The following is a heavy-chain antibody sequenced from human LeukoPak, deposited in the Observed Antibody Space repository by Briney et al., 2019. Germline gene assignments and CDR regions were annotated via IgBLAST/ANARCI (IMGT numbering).Heavy chain of an antibody. J-gene: IGHJ6*03. D-gene: IGHD2-15*01. CDR1: GGSISSYY. CDR3: ARTPPPLGYYYYYMDV. Sequence: SETLSLTCTVSGGSISSYYWSWIRQPAGKGLEWIGRIYTSGSTNYNPSLKSRVTMSVDTSKNQFSLQLNSVTPEDTAVYYCARTPPPLGYYYYYMDVWGKGTTVTVSS. CDR2: IYTSGST. V-gene: IGHV4-4*07.